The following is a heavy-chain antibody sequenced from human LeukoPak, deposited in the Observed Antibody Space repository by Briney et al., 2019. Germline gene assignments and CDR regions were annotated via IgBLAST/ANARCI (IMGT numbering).Heavy chain of an antibody. J-gene: IGHJ4*02. D-gene: IGHD3-22*01. CDR2: IRYDGSNK. CDR3: AKDKGETYYYDSSGFDY. V-gene: IGHV3-30*02. CDR1: GFTFSSYG. Sequence: GGSLRLSCAASGFTFSSYGMHWVRQAPGKGLEWVAFIRYDGSNKYYADSVKGRFTISRDNSKNTLYLQMNSLRAEDTAVYYCAKDKGETYYYDSSGFDYWGQGTLVTVSS.